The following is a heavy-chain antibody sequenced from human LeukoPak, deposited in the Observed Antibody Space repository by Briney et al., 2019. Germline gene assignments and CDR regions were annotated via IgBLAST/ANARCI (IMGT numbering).Heavy chain of an antibody. J-gene: IGHJ3*02. Sequence: SETLSLTCTVSGGSISSSSYYWGWLRQPPGKGLEWIGSIYYSGSTYYNPSLKSRVTISVDTSKNQFSLKLSSVTAADTAVYYCARRRDDAFGIWGQGQWSPSLQ. D-gene: IGHD3-10*01. CDR1: GGSISSSSYY. V-gene: IGHV4-39*01. CDR3: ARRRDDAFGI. CDR2: IYYSGST.